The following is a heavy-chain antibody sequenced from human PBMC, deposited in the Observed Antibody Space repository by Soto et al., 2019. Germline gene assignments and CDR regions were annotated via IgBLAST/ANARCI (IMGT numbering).Heavy chain of an antibody. CDR2: ITYDGSES. J-gene: IGHJ5*02. V-gene: IGHV3-33*03. CDR3: LSTYCLGDCWCWFHP. CDR1: GFPFRGFA. Sequence: QVQLVESGGGVVQPGRSLRLSCAASGFPFRGFAMHWVRQAPGKGLEWVALITYDGSESNYADSVKGRFIISRDNSKNTLDLQMNSRIAEDTAVYDCLSTYCLGDCWCWFHPWGQGTLVTVSS. D-gene: IGHD2-21*02.